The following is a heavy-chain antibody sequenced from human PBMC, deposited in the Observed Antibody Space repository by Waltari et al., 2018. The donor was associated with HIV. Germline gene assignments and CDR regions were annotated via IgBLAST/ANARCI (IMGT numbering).Heavy chain of an antibody. Sequence: EVQLVESGGGLVKPGGSVSLSCEASASSVHGYPITGVRQAPGKGLEWVSSINYGSDKRFYADSVKCRFTISRDNAKNSLFLQIDTLRGEDTAVYFCARGASGYDSFYYHALDVWGQGTTLSVSS. V-gene: IGHV3-21*01. CDR2: INYGSDKR. CDR1: ASSVHGYP. CDR3: ARGASGYDSFYYHALDV. D-gene: IGHD5-12*01. J-gene: IGHJ6*02.